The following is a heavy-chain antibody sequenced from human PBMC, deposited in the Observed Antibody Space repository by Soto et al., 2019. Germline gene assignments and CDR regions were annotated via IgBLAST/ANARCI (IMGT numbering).Heavy chain of an antibody. D-gene: IGHD6-13*01. CDR1: GFTFSSYA. J-gene: IGHJ6*02. Sequence: PGGSLRLSCAASGFTFSSYAMSWVRQAPGKGLEWVGRIKSKTDGGTTDYAAPVKGRFTISRDDSKNTLYLQMNSLKTEDTAVYYCTTQRASSSSWYQGPDYYGMDVWGQGTTVTVSS. CDR3: TTQRASSSSWYQGPDYYGMDV. V-gene: IGHV3-15*01. CDR2: IKSKTDGGTT.